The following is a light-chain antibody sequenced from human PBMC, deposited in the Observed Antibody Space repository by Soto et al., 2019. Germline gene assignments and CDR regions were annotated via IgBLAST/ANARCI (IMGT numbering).Light chain of an antibody. CDR1: QSVSSD. V-gene: IGKV3-15*01. Sequence: ERVMTQSPATLSVSPGERATLSCRASQSVSSDLAWYQQKPGQAPRLLVYGASTRATGIPARFSGSGSGTEFTLTISSLQSEDFAVYCCQQYNNWPWTFGQGTKVDIK. CDR3: QQYNNWPWT. J-gene: IGKJ1*01. CDR2: GAS.